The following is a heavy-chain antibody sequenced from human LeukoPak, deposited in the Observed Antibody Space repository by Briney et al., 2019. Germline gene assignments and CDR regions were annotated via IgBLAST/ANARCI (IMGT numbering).Heavy chain of an antibody. V-gene: IGHV1-18*01. Sequence: RASVKVSCKASGYTFTSYGISWVRQAPGQGPEWMGWISAYNGNTNYAQKLQGRVTMTTDTSTSTAYMELRSLRSDDTAVYYCARIAAAGLSKFSYYYYYGMDVWGQGTTVTVSS. CDR3: ARIAAAGLSKFSYYYYYGMDV. J-gene: IGHJ6*02. D-gene: IGHD6-13*01. CDR2: ISAYNGNT. CDR1: GYTFTSYG.